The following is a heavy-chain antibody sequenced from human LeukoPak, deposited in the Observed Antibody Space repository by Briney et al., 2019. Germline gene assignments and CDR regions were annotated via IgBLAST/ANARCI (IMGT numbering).Heavy chain of an antibody. Sequence: GGSLRLSRSASGFTFSDHDMDWVRQAPGKGLEWVSSISYLSTHVYYGDSVKGRFTISRDNAKNSLYLQMNSLGAEDTAIYYCGRAFPPLRTSSAGDLWGQGILVTVSS. CDR1: GFTFSDHD. J-gene: IGHJ4*02. V-gene: IGHV3-21*01. CDR2: ISYLSTHV. D-gene: IGHD3-16*01. CDR3: GRAFPPLRTSSAGDL.